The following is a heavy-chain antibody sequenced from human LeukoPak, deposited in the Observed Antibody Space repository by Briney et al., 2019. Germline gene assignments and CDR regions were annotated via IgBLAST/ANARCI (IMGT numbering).Heavy chain of an antibody. CDR1: GFTFSSYS. CDR3: SRVRYDSSGYYDY. J-gene: IGHJ4*02. D-gene: IGHD3-22*01. Sequence: GRSLTLSCAASGFTFSSYSMNCVRQAPGKGMEWVSSISSSSSYIYYADSVKGRFTISRDNAKNSLYLQMNSLRAEDTAVYYCSRVRYDSSGYYDYWGQGTLVTVSS. V-gene: IGHV3-21*01. CDR2: ISSSSSYI.